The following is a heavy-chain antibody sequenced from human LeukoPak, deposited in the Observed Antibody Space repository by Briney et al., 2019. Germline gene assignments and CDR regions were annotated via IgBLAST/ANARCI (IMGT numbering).Heavy chain of an antibody. D-gene: IGHD3-22*01. CDR2: INPSGGST. CDR1: GYTFTGYY. Sequence: GASVKVSCKASGYTFTGYYMHWVRQAPGQGLEWMGIINPSGGSTNYAQKLQGRVTMTTDTSTSTAYMELRSLRSDDTAVYYCARDRPSLKGYYYDSSGSLFDYWGQGTLVTVSS. CDR3: ARDRPSLKGYYYDSSGSLFDY. J-gene: IGHJ4*02. V-gene: IGHV1-46*01.